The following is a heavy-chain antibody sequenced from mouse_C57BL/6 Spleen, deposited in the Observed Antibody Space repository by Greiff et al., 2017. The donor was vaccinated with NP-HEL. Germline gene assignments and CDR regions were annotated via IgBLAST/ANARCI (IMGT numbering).Heavy chain of an antibody. CDR1: GYTFTDYD. D-gene: IGHD2-3*01. V-gene: IGHV1-15*01. CDR3: TRSGDGYYVRYYAMDY. CDR2: IDPETGGT. J-gene: IGHJ4*01. Sequence: VQLQQSGAELVRPGASVTLSCKASGYTFTDYDMHWVKQTPVHGLEWIGAIDPETGGTAYNQKFKGKAILTADKSSSTAYMELRSLTSEDSAVYYCTRSGDGYYVRYYAMDYWGQGTSVTVSS.